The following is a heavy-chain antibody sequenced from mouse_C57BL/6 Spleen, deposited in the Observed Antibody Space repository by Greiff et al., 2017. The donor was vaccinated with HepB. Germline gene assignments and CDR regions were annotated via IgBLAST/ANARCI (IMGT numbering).Heavy chain of an antibody. CDR2: IWSDGST. Sequence: QVQLKESGPGLVAPSQSLSITCTVSGFSLTSYGVHWVRQPPGKGLEWLVVIWSDGSTTYNSALKSRLSISKDNSKSQVFLKMNSLQTDDTAMYYCARQIYYAHYYAMDDWGQGTSVTVSS. CDR1: GFSLTSYG. CDR3: ARQIYYAHYYAMDD. V-gene: IGHV2-6-1*01. D-gene: IGHD2-1*01. J-gene: IGHJ4*01.